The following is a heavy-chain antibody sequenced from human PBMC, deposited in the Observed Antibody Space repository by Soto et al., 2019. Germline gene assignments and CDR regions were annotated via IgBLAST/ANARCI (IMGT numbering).Heavy chain of an antibody. Sequence: QVQLQQWGAGLLEPSETLFLTCAVYGGSLNGYYWSWIRQAPGKGLEWIGEIDHGGSANYNPSLKSRAIMSVDSSKSQLSPTLTSVTAADTAVYYCARNVPGADYYYMDVWGEGTTVTVSS. V-gene: IGHV4-34*01. D-gene: IGHD3-10*02. CDR1: GGSLNGYY. CDR3: ARNVPGADYYYMDV. J-gene: IGHJ6*03. CDR2: IDHGGSA.